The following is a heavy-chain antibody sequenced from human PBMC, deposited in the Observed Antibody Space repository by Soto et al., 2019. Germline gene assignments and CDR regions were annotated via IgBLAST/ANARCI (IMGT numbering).Heavy chain of an antibody. D-gene: IGHD4-17*01. CDR3: AVYGYGVSAAAY. CDR2: INQDGSER. J-gene: IGHJ4*02. CDR1: GLTFRNDC. V-gene: IGHV3-7*03. Sequence: GGSLRLSCAGSGLTFRNDCLSWVRQAPGKGLEWVANINQDGSERYYVDSVRGRFTISRDNVENSLYLQLNGLRPEDTAVYYCAVYGYGVSAAAYWGQGTLVTVSS.